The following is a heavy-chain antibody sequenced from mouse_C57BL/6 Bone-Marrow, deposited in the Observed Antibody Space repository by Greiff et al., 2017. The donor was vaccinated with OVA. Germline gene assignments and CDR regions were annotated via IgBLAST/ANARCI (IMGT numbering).Heavy chain of an antibody. Sequence: EVQVVESGAELVRPGASVKLSCTASGFTIKDDYMHWVKERPEQGLEWIGWIDPENGDTEYASKFQGKATITADTSSKTVYLHLSSLTSEDTAVYYCTTYRYWGQGTSLTVSS. V-gene: IGHV14-4*01. CDR2: IDPENGDT. J-gene: IGHJ2*02. CDR3: TTYRY. CDR1: GFTIKDDY.